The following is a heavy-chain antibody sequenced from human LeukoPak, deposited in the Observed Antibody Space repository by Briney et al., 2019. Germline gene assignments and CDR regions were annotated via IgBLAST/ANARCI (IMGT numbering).Heavy chain of an antibody. CDR2: ISSNGGST. CDR3: AKRAGAAAYYYFDL. J-gene: IGHJ2*01. D-gene: IGHD3-22*01. V-gene: IGHV3-64*01. CDR1: GFTFSSYA. Sequence: GGSLRLSCAASGFTFSSYAMHWVRQAPGKGLEYVSAISSNGGSTYYANSVKGRFTISRDNSKNTLYLQMNSLRADDTAEYYCAKRAGAAAYYYFDLWGRGTLVTVSS.